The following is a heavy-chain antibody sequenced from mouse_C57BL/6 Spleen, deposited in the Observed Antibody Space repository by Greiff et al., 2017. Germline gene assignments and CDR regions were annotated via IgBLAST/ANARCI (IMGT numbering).Heavy chain of an antibody. CDR2: IRNKANGYTT. CDR3: ASFPLWSLYCYFDV. Sequence: EVKLMESGGGLVQPWGSLSLSCAASGFTFTDYYMSWVRRPPGKALVWLGFIRNKANGYTTEYSASMKGRFTISTDNSQSILYLLMHALRAEDSATSYCASFPLWSLYCYFDVWGTGTTVTVSS. V-gene: IGHV7-3*01. J-gene: IGHJ1*03. D-gene: IGHD1-1*02. CDR1: GFTFTDYY.